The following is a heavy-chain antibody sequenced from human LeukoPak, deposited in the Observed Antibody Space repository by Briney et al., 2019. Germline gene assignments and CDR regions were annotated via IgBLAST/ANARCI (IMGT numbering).Heavy chain of an antibody. D-gene: IGHD3-10*01. CDR2: INPNSGGT. J-gene: IGHJ4*02. CDR3: ARAPSYFGSGSYYRY. Sequence: GASVKVSCKASGYTFTGYYLHWVRQAPGQGLEWMGWINPNSGGTDYAQKFQGRVTLTRDTSISTAYMDLSRLGSDDTAVYYCARAPSYFGSGSYYRYWGQGTLVTVSS. CDR1: GYTFTGYY. V-gene: IGHV1-2*02.